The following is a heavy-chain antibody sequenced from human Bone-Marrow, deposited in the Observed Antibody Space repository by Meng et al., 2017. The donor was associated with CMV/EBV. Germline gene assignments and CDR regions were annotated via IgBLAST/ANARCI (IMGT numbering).Heavy chain of an antibody. J-gene: IGHJ6*02. CDR1: GGSFSGYY. Sequence: SETLSLTCTVYGGSFSGYYWSWIRQPPGKGLEWIGEINHSGSTNYNPSLKSRVTISVDTSKNQFSLKLSSVTAADTAVYYCARESITIFGVVSLGMDVWGQGTTVTVS. CDR2: INHSGST. CDR3: ARESITIFGVVSLGMDV. D-gene: IGHD3-3*01. V-gene: IGHV4-34*01.